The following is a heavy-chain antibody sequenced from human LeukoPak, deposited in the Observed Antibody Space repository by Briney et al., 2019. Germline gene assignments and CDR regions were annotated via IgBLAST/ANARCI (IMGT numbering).Heavy chain of an antibody. Sequence: ASVKVSCKASGYTLRSYGITWVRQAPGQGLEWMGWISAYNGNTKYPQKLQGRVTMTTDTSTSTAYMELRSLRSDDTAVYYCARDHGYCSGGSCYGLVGAFDIWGQGTMVTVSS. V-gene: IGHV1-18*01. D-gene: IGHD2-15*01. CDR3: ARDHGYCSGGSCYGLVGAFDI. CDR1: GYTLRSYG. J-gene: IGHJ3*02. CDR2: ISAYNGNT.